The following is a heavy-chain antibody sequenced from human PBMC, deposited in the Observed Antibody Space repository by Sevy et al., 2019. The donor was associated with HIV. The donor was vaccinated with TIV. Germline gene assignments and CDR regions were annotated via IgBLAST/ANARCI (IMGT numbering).Heavy chain of an antibody. CDR2: INHSGST. D-gene: IGHD5-18*01. V-gene: IGHV4-34*01. J-gene: IGHJ6*02. CDR1: GGSFSGYY. Sequence: SETLSLTCAVYGGSFSGYYWSWIRQPPGKGLEWIGEINHSGSTNYNPSLKSRVTISVDTSKNQFSLKLSTVTAADTAVYYCARAPLIQKYYYYYYGMDVWGQGTTVTVSS. CDR3: ARAPLIQKYYYYYYGMDV.